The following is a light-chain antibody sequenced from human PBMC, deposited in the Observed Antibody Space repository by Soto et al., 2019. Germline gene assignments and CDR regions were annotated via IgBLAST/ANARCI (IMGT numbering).Light chain of an antibody. CDR1: QNINNY. CDR2: DAS. Sequence: DIQMTQSPSSLSASVGDSVTITCQARQNINNYLNWYQQKPGRATKLLIYDASNLEAGVPSRFRGSGSGTDFTFTISRLQPEDIATYYCQQYENLPTFGQGRRLEVK. CDR3: QQYENLPT. J-gene: IGKJ5*01. V-gene: IGKV1-33*01.